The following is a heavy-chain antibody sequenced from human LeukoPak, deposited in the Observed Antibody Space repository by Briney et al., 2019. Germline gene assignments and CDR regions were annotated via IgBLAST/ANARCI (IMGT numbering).Heavy chain of an antibody. Sequence: PGRSLRLSCAASGFTFSSYAMHWVRQAPGKGLEWVAVISYDGSNKYYADSVKGRFTISRDNSKNTLYLQMNSLRAEDTAVYYCAREYCSSISCYLFYYYYYGMDVWGKGTTVTVSS. CDR3: AREYCSSISCYLFYYYYYGMDV. D-gene: IGHD2-2*01. J-gene: IGHJ6*04. V-gene: IGHV3-30*04. CDR2: ISYDGSNK. CDR1: GFTFSSYA.